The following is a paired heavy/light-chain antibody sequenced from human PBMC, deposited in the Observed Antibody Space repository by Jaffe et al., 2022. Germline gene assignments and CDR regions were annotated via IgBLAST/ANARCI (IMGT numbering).Light chain of an antibody. J-gene: IGKJ2*01. CDR1: QSISNY. V-gene: IGKV1-39*01. CDR3: QQSYIIPYT. CDR2: TAS. Sequence: DIQMTQSPSSLSASVEDRVTITCRASQSISNYLNWYQQTPGKAPKLLIYTASSLQSDVPSRFSGSGSGTDFTLTIAGLQPEDFAVYYCQQSYIIPYTFGQGTKLEI.
Heavy chain of an antibody. CDR1: GFTFSDYG. CDR2: VRYDGSNE. CDR3: ARGRGGNTQYYFDY. D-gene: IGHD2-15*01. J-gene: IGHJ4*02. V-gene: IGHV3-30*02. Sequence: QVQLVESGGGVVQPGGSLRLSCAVSGFTFSDYGMHWVRQAPGKGLEWVAFVRYDGSNEYYADSVKGRFTISRDNSKKTLYLQMNSLTAEDTAVYNCARGRGGNTQYYFDYWGQGTLVTVSS.